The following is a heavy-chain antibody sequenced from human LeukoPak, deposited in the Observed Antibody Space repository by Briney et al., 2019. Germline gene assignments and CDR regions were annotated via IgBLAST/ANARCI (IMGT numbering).Heavy chain of an antibody. CDR2: ISAYNGNT. V-gene: IGHV1-18*01. D-gene: IGHD3-3*01. CDR3: ARGDYDFWSGYYTGSWFDP. CDR1: GYTFTSYG. Sequence: ASVKVSCKASGYTFTSYGISWVRQAPGQGLEWMGWISAYNGNTNYAQKLQGRVTMTTDTSTSTAYMELRSLRSDDTAVYYCARGDYDFWSGYYTGSWFDPWGQGTLVTVSS. J-gene: IGHJ5*02.